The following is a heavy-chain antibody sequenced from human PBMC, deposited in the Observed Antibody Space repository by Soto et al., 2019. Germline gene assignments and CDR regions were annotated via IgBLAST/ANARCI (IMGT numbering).Heavy chain of an antibody. CDR1: GGTFSSYA. D-gene: IGHD2-15*01. Sequence: QVQLVQSGAEVKKPGSSVKVSCKASGGTFSSYAISWVRQAPGQGLEWMGGIIPIFGTANYAQKFQGRVTVTAAESTSTAYMELSSLGSEDTAVYYCARGGVVAATTYNWFDPWGQGALVTVSS. V-gene: IGHV1-69*01. J-gene: IGHJ5*02. CDR2: IIPIFGTA. CDR3: ARGGVVAATTYNWFDP.